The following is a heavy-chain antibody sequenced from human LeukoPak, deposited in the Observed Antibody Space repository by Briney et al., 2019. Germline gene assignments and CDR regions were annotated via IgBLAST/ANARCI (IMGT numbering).Heavy chain of an antibody. CDR3: ARDTSGYYDY. CDR1: GFTFSSYA. J-gene: IGHJ4*02. V-gene: IGHV3-30*03. Sequence: GGSLRLSCEASGFTFSSYAMNWVRQAPGQGLEWVAVISYDVSNKNYADSVKGRFTISRDKSTNTLYLQVNSVRAEDTAVYYCARDTSGYYDYWGQGTLVTVSS. CDR2: ISYDVSNK. D-gene: IGHD2-15*01.